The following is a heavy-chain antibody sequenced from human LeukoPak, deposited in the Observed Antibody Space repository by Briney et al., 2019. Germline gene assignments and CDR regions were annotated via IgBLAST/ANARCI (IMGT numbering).Heavy chain of an antibody. CDR2: ISGSGGST. J-gene: IGHJ4*02. Sequence: GGPLRLSCAASGFTFSSYAMSWVRQAPGKGLEWVSAISGSGGSTYYADSVKGRFTISRDNSKNTLYLQMNSLRAEDTAIYFCAKKGVAGGAPYCFDYWGQGTLVTVSS. D-gene: IGHD3-16*01. V-gene: IGHV3-23*01. CDR1: GFTFSSYA. CDR3: AKKGVAGGAPYCFDY.